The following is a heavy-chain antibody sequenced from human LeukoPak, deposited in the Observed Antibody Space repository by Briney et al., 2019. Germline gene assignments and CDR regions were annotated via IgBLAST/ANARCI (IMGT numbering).Heavy chain of an antibody. Sequence: GASVKVSCKASGYTFTGYYMHWVRQAPGQGLEWMGWISAYNGNTNYAQKLQGRVTMTTDTSTSTAYMELRSLRSDDTAVYYCARDLGDYACDYWGQGTLVTVSS. CDR1: GYTFTGYY. J-gene: IGHJ4*02. D-gene: IGHD4-17*01. CDR2: ISAYNGNT. V-gene: IGHV1-18*04. CDR3: ARDLGDYACDY.